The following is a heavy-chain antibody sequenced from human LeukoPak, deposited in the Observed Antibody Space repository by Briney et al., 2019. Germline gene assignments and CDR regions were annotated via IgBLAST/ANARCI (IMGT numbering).Heavy chain of an antibody. CDR3: ATGHSTGWFDY. CDR2: MYNSEIT. Sequence: PSETLSLTCTVSLGSVISAYWSWSWQPPGKRLECIGYMYNSEITNYNPSLKSRVTMSLDMSKNQFSLDLTSVSEADTAVYYCATGHSTGWFDYWGQGSLVIVSS. J-gene: IGHJ4*02. V-gene: IGHV4-59*02. D-gene: IGHD6-19*01. CDR1: LGSVISAY.